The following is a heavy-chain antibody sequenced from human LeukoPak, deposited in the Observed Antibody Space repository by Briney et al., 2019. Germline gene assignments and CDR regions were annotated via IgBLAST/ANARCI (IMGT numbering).Heavy chain of an antibody. CDR2: IPYHGSDK. CDR3: ASRYCTSTNCYAFDI. D-gene: IGHD2-2*01. J-gene: IGHJ3*02. CDR1: GFTFTNYA. Sequence: GKSPRLSCATSGFTFTNYAVHWVRQAPGKGLEWVAPIPYHGSDKYYADSVRGRFTISRDDSNNTVDLQMNSLRPEDTAVYYCASRYCTSTNCYAFDIWGQGTMVTVSS. V-gene: IGHV3-30-3*01.